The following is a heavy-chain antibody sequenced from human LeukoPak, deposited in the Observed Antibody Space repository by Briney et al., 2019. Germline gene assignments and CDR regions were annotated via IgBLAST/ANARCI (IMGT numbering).Heavy chain of an antibody. CDR1: GYTFTSYD. V-gene: IGHV1-8*01. CDR3: ARRSNGWTGYFDL. Sequence: ASVKASCKASGYTFTSYDINWVRQAAGQGLEWMGWMNPSSNNRGYGQKFQGRVTLTRNTSIATAYMELSSLRSEDTAVYYCARRSNGWTGYFDLWGRGTLLTVSS. D-gene: IGHD6-19*01. J-gene: IGHJ2*01. CDR2: MNPSSNNR.